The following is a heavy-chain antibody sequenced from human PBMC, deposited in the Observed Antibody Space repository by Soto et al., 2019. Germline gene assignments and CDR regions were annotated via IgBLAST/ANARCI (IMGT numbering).Heavy chain of an antibody. J-gene: IGHJ6*02. CDR3: ARTDCSSTSCYTYYYHGMDV. V-gene: IGHV1-3*01. CDR2: INPGNGDT. Sequence: QVQLVQSGTEVKKPGASVKVSCKTSGYSFTKYGLHWVRQAPGQRLEWMGWINPGNGDTKYSQKFQGRVTITRDTSATTAYMELSSLRSEDSAVFYCARTDCSSTSCYTYYYHGMDVWGQGTTVTVSS. D-gene: IGHD2-2*01. CDR1: GYSFTKYG.